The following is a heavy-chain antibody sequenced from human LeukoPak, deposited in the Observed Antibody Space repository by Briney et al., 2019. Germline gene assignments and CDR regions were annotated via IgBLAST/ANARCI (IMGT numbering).Heavy chain of an antibody. Sequence: GGSLRLSCTASGFSFTYYAINWVRQAPGKGLEWVSGISGSGGSMYYADSVKGRFTISRDNSKNTVYLQMNSLRAEDTATYYCAKDRGFDSSGCYNWFDPWGQGTLVTVSS. V-gene: IGHV3-23*01. CDR1: GFSFTYYA. CDR2: ISGSGGSM. J-gene: IGHJ5*02. CDR3: AKDRGFDSSGCYNWFDP. D-gene: IGHD3-22*01.